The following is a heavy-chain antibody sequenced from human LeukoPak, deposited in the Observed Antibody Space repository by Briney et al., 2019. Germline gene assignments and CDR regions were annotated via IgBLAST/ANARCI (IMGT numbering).Heavy chain of an antibody. D-gene: IGHD3-10*01. CDR2: INPNSGGT. V-gene: IGHV1-2*04. CDR3: ARAGPMVRGVIASWFDP. Sequence: ASVKVSCKASGYTFTCYYMHWVRQAPGQGLEWMGWINPNSGGTNYAQKFQGWVTMTRDTSISTAYMELSRLRSDDTAVYYCARAGPMVRGVIASWFDPWGQGTLVTVSS. J-gene: IGHJ5*02. CDR1: GYTFTCYY.